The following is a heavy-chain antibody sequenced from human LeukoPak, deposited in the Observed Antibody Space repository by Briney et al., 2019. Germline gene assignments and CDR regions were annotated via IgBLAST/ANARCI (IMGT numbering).Heavy chain of an antibody. CDR2: IYYSGST. CDR1: GGSISSSSYY. V-gene: IGHV4-39*07. J-gene: IGHJ5*02. D-gene: IGHD2-8*01. Sequence: SETLSLTCTVSGGSISSSSYYWGWIRQPPGKGLEWIGSIYYSGSTYYNPSLKSRVTISVDKSKNQLSLKLSSVTAADTAVYSCARDSKGKIGVFRFDPWGQGTLVTVSS. CDR3: ARDSKGKIGVFRFDP.